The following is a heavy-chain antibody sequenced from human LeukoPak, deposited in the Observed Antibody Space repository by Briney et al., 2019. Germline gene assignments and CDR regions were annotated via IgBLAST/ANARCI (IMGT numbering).Heavy chain of an antibody. CDR2: IYYSGST. CDR3: ARQTWLIDY. CDR1: GGSISCYW. D-gene: IGHD5-12*01. Sequence: SETLSLTCTVSGGSISCYWWTWIRQPPGKGLEWIGHIYYSGSTSYNPSLKSRVTISVDTSKNQFSLKLSSVTAADTAVYYCARQTWLIDYWGQGTLVTVSS. V-gene: IGHV4-59*08. J-gene: IGHJ4*02.